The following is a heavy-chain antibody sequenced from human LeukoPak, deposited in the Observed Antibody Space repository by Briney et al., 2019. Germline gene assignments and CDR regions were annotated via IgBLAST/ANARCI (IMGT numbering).Heavy chain of an antibody. CDR1: GGSISSYY. CDR3: AILSLYCSSTSCYLGHFDY. Sequence: SETLSLTCTVSGGSISSYYWSWLRQPPGKGLEWIGYIYYSGSTNYNPSLKSRVTISVDTSKNQFSLKLSSVTAADTAVYCCAILSLYCSSTSCYLGHFDYWGQGTLVTVSS. D-gene: IGHD2-2*01. V-gene: IGHV4-59*01. J-gene: IGHJ4*02. CDR2: IYYSGST.